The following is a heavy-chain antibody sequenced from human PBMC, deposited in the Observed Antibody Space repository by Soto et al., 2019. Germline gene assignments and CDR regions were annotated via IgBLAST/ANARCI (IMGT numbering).Heavy chain of an antibody. CDR2: ISSSSSYI. V-gene: IGHV3-21*01. J-gene: IGHJ4*02. CDR1: GFTFSSYS. D-gene: IGHD2-15*01. Sequence: EVQLVESGGGLVKPGGSLRLSCAASGFTFSSYSMNWVRQAPGKGLEWVSSISSSSSYIYYADSVKGRFTISRDNAKNSLYLQMNSLRAEDTAVYYCARGGCSGGSCYWDPFFDYWGQGTLVTVSS. CDR3: ARGGCSGGSCYWDPFFDY.